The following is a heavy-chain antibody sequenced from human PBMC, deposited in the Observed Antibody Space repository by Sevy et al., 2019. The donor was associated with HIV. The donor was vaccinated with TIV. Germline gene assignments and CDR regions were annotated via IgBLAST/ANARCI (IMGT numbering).Heavy chain of an antibody. D-gene: IGHD6-13*01. CDR3: ARDHPLYSSSWYGMDV. V-gene: IGHV3-21*01. Sequence: GGSLRLSCAASGFTFSSYSMNWVRQAPGKGLEWVSSISSSSSYIYYADSVKGRFTISRDNAKNSLYLPMNSLRAEDTAVYYCARDHPLYSSSWYGMDVWGQGTTVTVSS. J-gene: IGHJ6*02. CDR2: ISSSSSYI. CDR1: GFTFSSYS.